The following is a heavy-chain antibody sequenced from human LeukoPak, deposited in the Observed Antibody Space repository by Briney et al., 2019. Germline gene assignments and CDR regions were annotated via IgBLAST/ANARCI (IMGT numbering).Heavy chain of an antibody. CDR3: ARDVVYKEAFDI. J-gene: IGHJ3*02. CDR1: GFTFSSYG. V-gene: IGHV3-7*01. CDR2: IKQDGSEK. D-gene: IGHD2-15*01. Sequence: PGGSLRLSCAASGFTFSSYGMHWVRQAPGKGLEWVANIKQDGSEKYYVDSVKGRFTISRDNAKNSLYLQMNSLRAEDTAVYYCARDVVYKEAFDIWGQGTMVTVSS.